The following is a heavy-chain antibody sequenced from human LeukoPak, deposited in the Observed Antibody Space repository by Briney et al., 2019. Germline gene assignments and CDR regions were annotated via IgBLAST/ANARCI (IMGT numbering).Heavy chain of an antibody. V-gene: IGHV4-39*07. D-gene: IGHD5-18*01. Sequence: SETLSLTCTVSGGSISSSTYYGGWIRQPPGKGLEWIGSIFYSGNTYYNPSLKSRVTVSIDTSKNQFSLKLSSVTAADTAVYYCARANGYGLLDYWGQGTLVTVSS. CDR2: IFYSGNT. CDR3: ARANGYGLLDY. J-gene: IGHJ4*02. CDR1: GGSISSSTYY.